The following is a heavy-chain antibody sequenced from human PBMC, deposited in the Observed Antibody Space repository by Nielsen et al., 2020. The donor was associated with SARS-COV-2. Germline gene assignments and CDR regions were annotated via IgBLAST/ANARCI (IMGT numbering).Heavy chain of an antibody. V-gene: IGHV4-34*01. D-gene: IGHD3-22*01. CDR1: GDSIRNSY. CDR2: INHLGGG. J-gene: IGHJ4*02. Sequence: SETLSLTCGVYGDSIRNSYWSWVRQSPGKGLEWIGEINHLGGGKSNLSLKSRVTILVDTPKNQFSLKLNSATAADTAVYYCARGRLGITMIVVVMSAAEYYFDSWGQGALVTVSS. CDR3: ARGRLGITMIVVVMSAAEYYFDS.